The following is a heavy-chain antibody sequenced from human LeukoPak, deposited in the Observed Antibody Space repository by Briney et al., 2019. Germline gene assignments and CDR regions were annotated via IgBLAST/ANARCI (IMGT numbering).Heavy chain of an antibody. D-gene: IGHD1-26*01. Sequence: GGSLRLSCAVSGFTVSNNYMNWFRNAPGKGLEWVSIIYSWCRTFYADSSDGRFTISRDIFNNTVYLQMNSLRPEDTAVYYRAREGATTAFDYCGQGTLVTVSS. J-gene: IGHJ4*02. CDR3: AREGATTAFDY. CDR2: IYSWCRT. V-gene: IGHV3-53*01. CDR1: GFTVSNNY.